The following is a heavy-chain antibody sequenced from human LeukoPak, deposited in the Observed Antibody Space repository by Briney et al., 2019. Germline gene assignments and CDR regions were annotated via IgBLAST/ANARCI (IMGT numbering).Heavy chain of an antibody. D-gene: IGHD3-22*01. Sequence: SETLSLTCAVYGGSFSGYYWSWIRQPPGKGLERIGEINHSGSTNYNPSLKSRVTISVDTSKNQFSLKLSSVTAADTAVYYCARVPYYDSSPPIWGQGTMVTVSS. CDR1: GGSFSGYY. CDR2: INHSGST. J-gene: IGHJ3*02. CDR3: ARVPYYDSSPPI. V-gene: IGHV4-34*01.